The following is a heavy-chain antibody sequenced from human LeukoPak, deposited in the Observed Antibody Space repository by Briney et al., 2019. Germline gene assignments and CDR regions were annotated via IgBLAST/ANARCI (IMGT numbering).Heavy chain of an antibody. CDR3: ARGLVTADPSTLDYDSRYYFDY. CDR1: GYTFTGYY. V-gene: IGHV1-2*02. J-gene: IGHJ4*02. CDR2: INPKSGGT. D-gene: IGHD3-3*01. Sequence: ASVKVSCKASGYTFTGYYMHWVRQAPGQGLEWMGWINPKSGGTNYPQKFQGRVTMTRDTSISTAYMELSRLRSDDTAVYYCARGLVTADPSTLDYDSRYYFDYWRQSTPVTVSS.